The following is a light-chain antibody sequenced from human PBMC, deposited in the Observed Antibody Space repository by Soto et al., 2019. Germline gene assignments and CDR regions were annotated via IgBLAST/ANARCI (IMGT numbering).Light chain of an antibody. CDR3: QLYYSGM. Sequence: EIVLTQSPDTLSLSPGERATLSCRASQSVDSNYLGWYQQKPGQAPRLLIYAASSRATGIPDRFSGGGSGTDFTLTIRRLEPEDFAVYYCQLYYSGMFGQGTKVEIK. CDR1: QSVDSNY. CDR2: AAS. J-gene: IGKJ1*01. V-gene: IGKV3-20*01.